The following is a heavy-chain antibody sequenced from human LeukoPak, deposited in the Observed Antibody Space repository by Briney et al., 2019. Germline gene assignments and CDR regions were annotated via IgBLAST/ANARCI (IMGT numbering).Heavy chain of an antibody. CDR2: IDTSSGTI. CDR1: GFTFSSYE. CDR3: ARDATVGVPGTLYFDH. D-gene: IGHD6-19*01. Sequence: PGGSLRLSCAASGFTFSSYEMSWVRQAPGKGLEWVSYIDTSSGTIHYADSVKGRFTISRDNAKSSLYLQMNSLRAEDTAVYFCARDATVGVPGTLYFDHWGQGTLVTVSS. V-gene: IGHV3-48*03. J-gene: IGHJ4*02.